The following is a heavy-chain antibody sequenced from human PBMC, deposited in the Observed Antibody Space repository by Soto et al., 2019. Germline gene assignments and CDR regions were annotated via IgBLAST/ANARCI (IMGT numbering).Heavy chain of an antibody. Sequence: PGGSLRLSCAASGFTFSSYAMSWVRQAPGNGLEWVSIITSDGRTYYADSVKGRFTISRDNSKNTVYLQMNSLRAEDTAVYYCAKDYSTVTTDPLSVVLFDYWGQGALVTVSS. CDR3: AKDYSTVTTDPLSVVLFDY. V-gene: IGHV3-23*01. CDR1: GFTFSSYA. J-gene: IGHJ4*02. CDR2: ITSDGRT. D-gene: IGHD4-17*01.